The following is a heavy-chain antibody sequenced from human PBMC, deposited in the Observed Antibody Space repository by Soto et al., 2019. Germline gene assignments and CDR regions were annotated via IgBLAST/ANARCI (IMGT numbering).Heavy chain of an antibody. V-gene: IGHV3-53*01. D-gene: IGHD3-9*01. J-gene: IGHJ4*02. CDR2: IYAGGNT. Sequence: GGSLRLSCAASGFSVTSNYMTWVRQAPGKGLECVSVIYAGGNTYYPDSVKGRFTISSDNSKNTLFLQMNNLRAEDTAVYYCARVTTFYDILTSSYALNYFDYWGQGTRVTV. CDR1: GFSVTSNY. CDR3: ARVTTFYDILTSSYALNYFDY.